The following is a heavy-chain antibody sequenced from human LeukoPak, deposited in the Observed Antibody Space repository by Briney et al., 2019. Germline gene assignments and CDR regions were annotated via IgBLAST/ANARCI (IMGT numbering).Heavy chain of an antibody. CDR1: GFTFSSYA. V-gene: IGHV3-7*04. D-gene: IGHD4-17*01. Sequence: LAGGSLRLSCAASGFTFSSYAMSWVRQAPGKGLEWVANIKQDGSEKYYVDSVKGRFTISRDNAKNSLYLQMNSLRAEDTAVYYCARERYDAFDIWGQGTMVTVSS. J-gene: IGHJ3*02. CDR3: ARERYDAFDI. CDR2: IKQDGSEK.